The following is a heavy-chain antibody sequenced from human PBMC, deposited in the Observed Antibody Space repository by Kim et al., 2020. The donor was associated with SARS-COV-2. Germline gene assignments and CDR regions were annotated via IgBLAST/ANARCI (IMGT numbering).Heavy chain of an antibody. V-gene: IGHV4-34*01. CDR3: ARGLHSDYSNYVGFDY. Sequence: SLRVRVTVSVDTSKNQFSLKLSSVTAADTAVYYCARGLHSDYSNYVGFDYWGQGTLVTVSS. D-gene: IGHD4-4*01. J-gene: IGHJ4*02.